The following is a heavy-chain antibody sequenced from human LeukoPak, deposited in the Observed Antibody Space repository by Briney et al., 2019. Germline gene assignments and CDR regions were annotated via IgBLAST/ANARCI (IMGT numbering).Heavy chain of an antibody. Sequence: GASVKVSCKASGYIFTNFGFSWVRQAPGQGREWVGWISAYNGNSNYAQKLQGRVTMTTDTSTSTAYMELRSLRSDDTAVYYCATGRNVVVPAAILGVGPWYYYYYMDVWGKGTTVTVSS. V-gene: IGHV1-18*01. CDR1: GYIFTNFG. D-gene: IGHD2-2*02. CDR3: ATGRNVVVPAAILGVGPWYYYYYMDV. CDR2: ISAYNGNS. J-gene: IGHJ6*03.